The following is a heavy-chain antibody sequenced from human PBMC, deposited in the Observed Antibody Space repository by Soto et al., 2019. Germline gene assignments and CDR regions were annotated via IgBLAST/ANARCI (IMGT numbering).Heavy chain of an antibody. CDR1: GGSISSGDYY. J-gene: IGHJ6*02. D-gene: IGHD3-3*01. Sequence: SETLSLTCTFSGGSISSGDYYWSWIRQPPGKGLEWIGYIYYSGSTYYNPSLKSRVTISVDTSKNQFSLKLSSVTAADTTVYYCARESITIFGVVTSEVYYYYGMDVWGQGTTVT. CDR3: ARESITIFGVVTSEVYYYYGMDV. CDR2: IYYSGST. V-gene: IGHV4-30-4*01.